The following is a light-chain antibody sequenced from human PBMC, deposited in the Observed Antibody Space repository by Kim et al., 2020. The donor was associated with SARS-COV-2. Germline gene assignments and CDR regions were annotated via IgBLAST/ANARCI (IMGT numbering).Light chain of an antibody. CDR3: QTWGTGIRV. J-gene: IGLJ1*01. CDR1: SGHSSYA. V-gene: IGLV4-69*01. CDR2: LNSDGSH. Sequence: SVKLTCTLSSGHSSYAIAWHQQQPEKGPRYLMKLNSDGSHSKGDGIPDRFSGSSSGAERYLTISSLQSEDEADYYCQTWGTGIRVFGTGTKVT.